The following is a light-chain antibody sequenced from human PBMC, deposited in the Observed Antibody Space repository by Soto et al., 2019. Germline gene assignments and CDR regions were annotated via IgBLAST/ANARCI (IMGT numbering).Light chain of an antibody. CDR2: DTS. CDR3: QQSYMWPPLT. Sequence: EIVLTQAPATLSLYPGERATLSSRASQSVISYLAWFQQIPGQAPRLLIYDTSNRATGIPARFSGGGAGTDFTLTISSVEPEDVAVYYCQQSYMWPPLTFGQGTRLEIK. CDR1: QSVISY. J-gene: IGKJ5*01. V-gene: IGKV3-11*01.